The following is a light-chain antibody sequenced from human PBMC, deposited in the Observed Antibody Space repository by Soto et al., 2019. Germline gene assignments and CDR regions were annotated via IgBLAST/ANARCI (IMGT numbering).Light chain of an antibody. V-gene: IGKV1D-12*01. CDR1: QGVSNW. CDR2: SAS. CDR3: QQSHSVPRT. Sequence: DIQLTQSPSSVSASVGDRVTITCWASQGVSNWLVWYRQKAGKAPDLLIYSASSLQSGVTPMFRGSGSETVFILTISSLQPQESAVYYCQQSHSVPRTFGQGTRVEIK. J-gene: IGKJ1*01.